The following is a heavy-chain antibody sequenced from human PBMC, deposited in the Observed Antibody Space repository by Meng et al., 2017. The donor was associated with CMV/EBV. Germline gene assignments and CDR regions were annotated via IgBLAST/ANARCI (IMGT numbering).Heavy chain of an antibody. Sequence: LRLSCAASGFTFSSYSMNWVRQAPGKGLEWVSYISSSSSTIYYADSVKGRFTISRDNAKNSLYLQMNSLRAEDTAVYYCARDLPFGFLERLDYWGQGTLVTVSS. D-gene: IGHD3-3*01. CDR3: ARDLPFGFLERLDY. CDR1: GFTFSSYS. J-gene: IGHJ4*02. CDR2: ISSSSSTI. V-gene: IGHV3-48*04.